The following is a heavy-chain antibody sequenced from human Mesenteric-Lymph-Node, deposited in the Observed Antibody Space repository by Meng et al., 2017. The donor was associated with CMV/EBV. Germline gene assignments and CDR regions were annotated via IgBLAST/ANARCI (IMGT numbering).Heavy chain of an antibody. D-gene: IGHD2-2*01. CDR1: GGSISTYY. J-gene: IGHJ6*02. CDR2: MYYSGST. CDR3: ARVTYCSSSRCYPGNYNYYGMEV. Sequence: GSLRLSCTVSGGSISTYYWSWIRQPPGRGLEWIGYMYYSGSTNYNPSLKSRVTISVDTSKNQFSLKLSSVTAADTAVYYCARVTYCSSSRCYPGNYNYYGMEVWGQGTTVTVSS. V-gene: IGHV4-59*01.